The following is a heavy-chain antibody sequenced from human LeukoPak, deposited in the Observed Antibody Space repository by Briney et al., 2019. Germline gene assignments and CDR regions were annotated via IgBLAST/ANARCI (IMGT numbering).Heavy chain of an antibody. Sequence: RAGGSLRLSCAASGFTFSSYSMNWVRQAPWKGLEWVSYISSGGSSIYYADSVKGRFTISRDNAKNSLYLQMNSLRAEDTAVYYCVRGGESTWSWGQGTLVTVSS. D-gene: IGHD2-15*01. V-gene: IGHV3-48*04. CDR3: VRGGESTWS. CDR1: GFTFSSYS. J-gene: IGHJ5*02. CDR2: ISSGGSSI.